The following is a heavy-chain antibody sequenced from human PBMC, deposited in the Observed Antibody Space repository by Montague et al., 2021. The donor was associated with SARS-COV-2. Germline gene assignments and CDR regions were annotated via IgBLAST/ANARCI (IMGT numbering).Heavy chain of an antibody. D-gene: IGHD3-22*01. CDR1: GFTFSSYN. J-gene: IGHJ6*02. CDR2: ISSSSSTI. V-gene: IGHV3-48*02. Sequence: SRSLSLSASGFTFSSYNMNWVRQAPGEGLEWISYISSSSSTIYYADSVKGRFTISRDNAKNSLYLQMNSLRDDDTAVYYCARDPVSITLIVVVRYGMDVWSQGTTVTVSS. CDR3: ARDPVSITLIVVVRYGMDV.